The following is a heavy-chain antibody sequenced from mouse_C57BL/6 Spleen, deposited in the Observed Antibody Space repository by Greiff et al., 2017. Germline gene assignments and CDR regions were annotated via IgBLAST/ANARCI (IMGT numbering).Heavy chain of an antibody. CDR1: GYTFTSYW. CDR2: INPSSGYT. Sequence: QVHVKQSGAELAKPGASVKLSCKASGYTFTSYWMHWVKQRPGQGLEWIGYINPSSGYTKYNQKFKDKATLTADKSSSTAYMQLSSLTYEDSAVYYCARYYSNYFYAMDYWGQGTSVTVSS. J-gene: IGHJ4*01. CDR3: ARYYSNYFYAMDY. D-gene: IGHD2-5*01. V-gene: IGHV1-7*01.